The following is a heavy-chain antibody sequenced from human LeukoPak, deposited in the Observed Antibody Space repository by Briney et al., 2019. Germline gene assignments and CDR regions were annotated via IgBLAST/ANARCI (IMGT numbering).Heavy chain of an antibody. V-gene: IGHV1-69*04. CDR1: GGTFSSYA. CDR3: AKTRLAVANFDY. CDR2: IIPILGIA. D-gene: IGHD6-19*01. J-gene: IGHJ4*02. Sequence: SVKVSCKASGGTFSSYAISWVRQAPGQGLEWMGRIIPILGIANYAQKFQGRVTITADKSTSTAYMELSSLRSDDTAVYYCAKTRLAVANFDYWGQGTLVTVSS.